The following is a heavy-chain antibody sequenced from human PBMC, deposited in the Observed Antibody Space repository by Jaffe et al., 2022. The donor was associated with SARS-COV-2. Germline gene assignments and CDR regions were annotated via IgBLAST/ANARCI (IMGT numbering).Heavy chain of an antibody. Sequence: QVQLVESGGGVVQPGRSLRLSCAASGFTFSSYGMHWVRQAPGKGLEWVAVIWYDGSNKYYADSVKGRFTISRDNSKNTLYLQMNSLRAEDTAVYYCARTAAAYCGGDCWNDYWGQGTLVTVSS. V-gene: IGHV3-33*01. J-gene: IGHJ4*02. CDR1: GFTFSSYG. CDR3: ARTAAAYCGGDCWNDY. D-gene: IGHD2-21*02. CDR2: IWYDGSNK.